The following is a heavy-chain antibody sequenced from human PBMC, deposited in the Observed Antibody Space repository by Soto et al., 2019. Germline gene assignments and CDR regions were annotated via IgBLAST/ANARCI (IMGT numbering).Heavy chain of an antibody. CDR1: GGSFSGYY. Sequence: SETLSLTCAVYGGSFSGYYCSWIRQPPWKGLEWIGEINHSGSTNYNPSLKSRVTISVDTSKNQFSLKLSSVTAADTAVYYCARGGSYCSGGSCYGDCLDCWGPGTLVTV. D-gene: IGHD2-15*01. CDR2: INHSGST. J-gene: IGHJ4*02. CDR3: ARGGSYCSGGSCYGDCLDC. V-gene: IGHV4-34*01.